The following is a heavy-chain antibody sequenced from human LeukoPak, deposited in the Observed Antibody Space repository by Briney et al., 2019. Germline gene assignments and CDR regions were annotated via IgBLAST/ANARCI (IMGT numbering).Heavy chain of an antibody. CDR1: GFTFSDYY. Sequence: GGSLRLSCAASGFTFSDYYMSWIRQAPGKGLEWVSYISGSGSTIYYADSVKGRFTISRDNSKNTLYLQMNSLRAEDTAVYFCAKERATTTSFDYWGQGTLVTVSS. D-gene: IGHD4-11*01. CDR3: AKERATTTSFDY. J-gene: IGHJ4*02. CDR2: ISGSGSTI. V-gene: IGHV3-11*01.